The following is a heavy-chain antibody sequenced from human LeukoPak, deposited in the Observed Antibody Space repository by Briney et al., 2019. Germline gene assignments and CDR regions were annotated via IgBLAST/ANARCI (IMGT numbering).Heavy chain of an antibody. J-gene: IGHJ3*01. CDR2: VYYTGRT. CDR3: ARHMSVSYDAFDL. D-gene: IGHD3-10*01. V-gene: IGHV4-59*08. CDR1: DGSPTGYY. Sequence: SETLSLTCSVSDGSPTGYYWSWIRQPPGKGLEWIAYVYYTGRTLYNPSLESRVTISVDTSKTQFSLTVTSVTAAGTAVYYCARHMSVSYDAFDLWGRGTTVTVSS.